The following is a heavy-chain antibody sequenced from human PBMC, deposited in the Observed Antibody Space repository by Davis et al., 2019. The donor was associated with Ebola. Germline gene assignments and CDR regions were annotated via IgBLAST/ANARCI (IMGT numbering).Heavy chain of an antibody. CDR3: ARVRGWAYYFDY. CDR1: GGSISSGGYY. J-gene: IGHJ4*02. Sequence: PSETLSLTCTVSGGSISSGGYYWSWIRQPPGKGLEWIGSICYSGSTYYNPSLKSRVTISVDTSKNQFSLKLSSVTAADTAVYYCARVRGWAYYFDYWGQGTLVTVSS. D-gene: IGHD3-16*01. V-gene: IGHV4-39*07. CDR2: ICYSGST.